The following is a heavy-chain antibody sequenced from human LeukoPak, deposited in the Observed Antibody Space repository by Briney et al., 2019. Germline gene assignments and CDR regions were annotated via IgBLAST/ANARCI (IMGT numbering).Heavy chain of an antibody. D-gene: IGHD1-1*01. J-gene: IGHJ4*02. V-gene: IGHV3-48*04. CDR3: ATDSPETAAFDY. CDR1: GFSFSTYS. CDR2: IVGSSSNI. Sequence: GGPLRLSCTASGFSFSTYSMNWVRQAPGKGLEWVSYIVGSSSNIHYADSVKGRFTISRDNAKNSLYLQMDSLRAEDTAVYYCATDSPETAAFDYWGQGTLVTVSS.